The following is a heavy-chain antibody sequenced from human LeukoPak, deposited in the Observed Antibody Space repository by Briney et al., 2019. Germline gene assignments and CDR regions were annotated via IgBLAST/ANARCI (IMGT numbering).Heavy chain of an antibody. J-gene: IGHJ4*02. Sequence: SETLSLTCTVSGGSISSSSYYWSWIRQPPGKGLEWIGYIYYSGSTNYNPSLKSRVTISVDTSKNQFSLKLSSVTAADTAVYYCARDDNGYSSSWYVIDYWGQGTLVTVSS. D-gene: IGHD6-13*01. V-gene: IGHV4-61*01. CDR3: ARDDNGYSSSWYVIDY. CDR2: IYYSGST. CDR1: GGSISSSSYY.